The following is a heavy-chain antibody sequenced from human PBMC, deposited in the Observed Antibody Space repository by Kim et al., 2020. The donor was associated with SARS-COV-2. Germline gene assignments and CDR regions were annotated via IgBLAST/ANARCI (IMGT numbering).Heavy chain of an antibody. D-gene: IGHD3-10*01. Sequence: SETLSLTCTLSGGSISSNGYYWAWIRQPPGKGLEWIGSLYYSGTTFYNSSLKSRVSISGDTSKKQFSLKLRFVTAADTAIYYCSGSGSYWYFDSWGQGTL. CDR3: SGSGSYWYFDS. V-gene: IGHV4-39*07. J-gene: IGHJ4*02. CDR2: LYYSGTT. CDR1: GGSISSNGYY.